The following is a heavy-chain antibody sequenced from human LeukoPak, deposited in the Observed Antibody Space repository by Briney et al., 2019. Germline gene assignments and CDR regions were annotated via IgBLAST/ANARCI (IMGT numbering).Heavy chain of an antibody. D-gene: IGHD6-13*01. CDR3: ARVPEFSSSWYVNFDY. V-gene: IGHV4-34*01. J-gene: IGHJ4*02. CDR2: INHSGST. Sequence: SETLSLTCAVYGGSFSGYYWSWIRQPPGKGLEWIGEINHSGSTNYNPSLKSRVTISVDTSKNQFSLKLSSVTAADTAVYYCARVPEFSSSWYVNFDYWGQGTLVTVSS. CDR1: GGSFSGYY.